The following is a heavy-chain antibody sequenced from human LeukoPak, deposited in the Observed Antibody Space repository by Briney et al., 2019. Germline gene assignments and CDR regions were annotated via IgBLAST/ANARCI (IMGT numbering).Heavy chain of an antibody. CDR3: ARSTHRDSDAFDI. Sequence: ASVKASCKASGYTFTSYTISWVRQAPGQGLEWMGWISGYNGNTHYAQKVQGRVTMTTDTSTSTAYMELRSLRSDDTAVYYCARSTHRDSDAFDIWGQGTMVTVSS. CDR1: GYTFTSYT. D-gene: IGHD2-2*01. J-gene: IGHJ3*02. CDR2: ISGYNGNT. V-gene: IGHV1-18*01.